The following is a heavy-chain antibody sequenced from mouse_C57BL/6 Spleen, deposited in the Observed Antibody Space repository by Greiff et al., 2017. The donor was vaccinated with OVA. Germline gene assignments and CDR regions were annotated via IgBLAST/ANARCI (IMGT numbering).Heavy chain of an antibody. J-gene: IGHJ2*01. Sequence: QVQLQQSGAELVRPGASVKLSCKASGYTFTDYYINWVKQRPGQGLEWIARIYPGCGHTYYNEQFTGKATLTAEKSSSTAYMQISCLTSEYSAVYVCASADDAPGCFDDWGQGTTLTVSS. V-gene: IGHV1-76*01. CDR2: IYPGCGHT. CDR3: ASADDAPGCFDD. D-gene: IGHD2-3*01. CDR1: GYTFTDYY.